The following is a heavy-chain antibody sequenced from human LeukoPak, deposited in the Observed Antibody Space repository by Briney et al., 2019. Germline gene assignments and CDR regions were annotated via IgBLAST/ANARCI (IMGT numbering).Heavy chain of an antibody. CDR2: IYNSGST. CDR3: ARVYYSNSYDYWYFDL. Sequence: SETLSLTCTVSGYSISSGYYWGWIRQPPGKGLEWIGYIYNSGSTYYNPSLKSRVTISVDTSKNQFSLKLSSVTAADTAVYYCARVYYSNSYDYWYFDLWGRGTLVTVSS. CDR1: GYSISSGYY. V-gene: IGHV4-38-2*02. D-gene: IGHD6-13*01. J-gene: IGHJ2*01.